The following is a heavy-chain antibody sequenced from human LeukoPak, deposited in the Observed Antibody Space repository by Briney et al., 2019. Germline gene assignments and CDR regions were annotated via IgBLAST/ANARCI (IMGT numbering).Heavy chain of an antibody. CDR1: GYTLTSYY. D-gene: IGHD6-19*01. J-gene: IGHJ4*02. CDR2: INPSGGST. Sequence: ASVKVSCKASGYTLTSYYMHWVRQAPGQGLEWMGIINPSGGSTSYAQKFQGRVTMTRDTSTSTVYTELSSLRSEDTAVYYCARDSSGWYYFDYWGQGTLVTVSS. V-gene: IGHV1-46*01. CDR3: ARDSSGWYYFDY.